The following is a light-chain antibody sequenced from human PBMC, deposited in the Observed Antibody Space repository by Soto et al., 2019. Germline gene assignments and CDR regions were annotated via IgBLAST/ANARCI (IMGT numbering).Light chain of an antibody. CDR1: QSVSRSY. CDR3: QQYDNPPRT. V-gene: IGKV3-20*01. J-gene: IGKJ1*01. CDR2: GES. Sequence: ETVLTQSPGTLSLSPGERATLSCRASQSVSRSYLAWYQQKPGQAPRLLIYGESTRPTGIPDRFSGSGSGTDFTLTISRLEPEDFAVYFCQQYDNPPRTFGQGTKVEMK.